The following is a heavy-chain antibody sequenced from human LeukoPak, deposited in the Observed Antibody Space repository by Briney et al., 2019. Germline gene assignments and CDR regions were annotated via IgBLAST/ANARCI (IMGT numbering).Heavy chain of an antibody. CDR1: GGTFSSYA. D-gene: IGHD1-1*01. Sequence: SVKVSCKASGGTFSSYAISWVRQAPGQGLEWMGGIIPIFGTANYAQKFQGRVTITADESTSTAYMELSSLRSEDTAVYYCARDGMGVTTGGYWGQGTLVTVSS. CDR3: ARDGMGVTTGGY. J-gene: IGHJ4*02. CDR2: IIPIFGTA. V-gene: IGHV1-69*13.